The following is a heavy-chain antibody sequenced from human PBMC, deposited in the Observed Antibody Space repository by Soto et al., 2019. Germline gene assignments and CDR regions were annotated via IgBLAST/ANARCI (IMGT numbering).Heavy chain of an antibody. CDR3: ARQTWGSGIYYMDV. Sequence: SETLSLTCTVSDGSISSSSYYWGWIRQPPGKGLEWIGSIYYSGSTYYNPSLKSRVTISIDTSKNQFSLKLSSVTAADTAVYYCARQTWGSGIYYMDVWGKGTTVTVSS. CDR2: IYYSGST. J-gene: IGHJ6*03. D-gene: IGHD3-10*01. CDR1: DGSISSSSYY. V-gene: IGHV4-39*01.